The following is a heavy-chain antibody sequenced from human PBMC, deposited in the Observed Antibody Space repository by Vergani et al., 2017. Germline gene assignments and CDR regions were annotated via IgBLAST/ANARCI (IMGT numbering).Heavy chain of an antibody. CDR2: ISISSSYT. D-gene: IGHD6-13*01. CDR1: GFTFSDYY. Sequence: QVQLVESGGGLVKPGGSLRLSCAASGFTFSDYYMSWIRQAPGKGLEWVSYISISSSYTNYADSVKGRFTISRDNAKNSLYLQMNSLRAEDTAVYYCARKYSSSWYGGDGMDVWGQGTTVTVSS. V-gene: IGHV3-11*05. CDR3: ARKYSSSWYGGDGMDV. J-gene: IGHJ6*02.